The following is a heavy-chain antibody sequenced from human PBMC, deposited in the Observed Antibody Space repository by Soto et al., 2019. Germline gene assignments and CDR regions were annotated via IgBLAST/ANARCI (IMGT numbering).Heavy chain of an antibody. CDR3: ARVRQSSPVWFDP. CDR2: IYYSGST. Sequence: PSETLSLTCTVSGSSISSYYWSWIRQPPGKGLEWIGYIYYSGSTNYNPSLKSRVTISVDTSKNQFSLKLSSVTAADTAVYYCARVRQSSPVWFDPWGQGTLVTVSS. J-gene: IGHJ5*02. V-gene: IGHV4-59*01. D-gene: IGHD6-13*01. CDR1: GSSISSYY.